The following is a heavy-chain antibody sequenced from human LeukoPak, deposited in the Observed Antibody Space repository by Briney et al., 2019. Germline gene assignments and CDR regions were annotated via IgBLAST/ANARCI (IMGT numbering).Heavy chain of an antibody. CDR2: FIGSGGST. CDR3: AKDGSSDRNYYYYYGMDV. V-gene: IGHV3-23*01. CDR1: GFTFSSYA. Sequence: GSLRLSCAASGFTFSSYAMSWVRQAPGKGLEWVSPFIGSGGSTYYADSVKGRFTISRDNSKNTLYLQMNSLRAEDTAVYYCAKDGSSDRNYYYYYGMDVWGQGTTVTVSS. D-gene: IGHD3-22*01. J-gene: IGHJ6*02.